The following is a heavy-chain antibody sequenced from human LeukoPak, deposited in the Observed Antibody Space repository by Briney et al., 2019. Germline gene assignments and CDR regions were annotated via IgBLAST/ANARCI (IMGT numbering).Heavy chain of an antibody. D-gene: IGHD6-6*01. J-gene: IGHJ6*03. Sequence: VASVKVSCKASGYTFTGYYMHWVRQAPGQGLEWMGWINPNSGGTNYAQKFQGRATMTRDTSISTAYMELSRLRSDDTAVYYCARGSSPTYYYYMDVWGKGTTVTVSS. CDR2: INPNSGGT. CDR1: GYTFTGYY. CDR3: ARGSSPTYYYYMDV. V-gene: IGHV1-2*02.